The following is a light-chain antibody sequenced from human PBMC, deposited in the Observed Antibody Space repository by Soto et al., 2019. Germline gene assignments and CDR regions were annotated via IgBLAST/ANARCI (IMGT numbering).Light chain of an antibody. Sequence: DIQMTQSPSTLSGSVGDRVTITCRASQTISSWLAWYQQKPGKAPKLLIYKASTLKSGVPSRFSGSGSGTEFTLTISSLQPDDVATYYCQHYNSYSEVFGQGTKVEL. J-gene: IGKJ1*01. CDR3: QHYNSYSEV. CDR2: KAS. V-gene: IGKV1-5*03. CDR1: QTISSW.